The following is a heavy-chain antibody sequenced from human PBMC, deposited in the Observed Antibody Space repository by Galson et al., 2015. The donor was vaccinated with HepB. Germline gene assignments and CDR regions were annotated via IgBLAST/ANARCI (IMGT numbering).Heavy chain of an antibody. CDR2: IIPFFGTP. V-gene: IGHV1-69*13. D-gene: IGHD2-2*01. CDR1: GGTFSKYA. Sequence: AGKVSCKASGGTFSKYAITWVRQAPGQGLEWMGGIIPFFGTPIYAQRFQGRVTITADESTTTAHMELSSLRSDDTAVFYCALARDPNPTYYSSVNYGMDVWGQGTTVTVSS. CDR3: ALARDPNPTYYSSVNYGMDV. J-gene: IGHJ6*02.